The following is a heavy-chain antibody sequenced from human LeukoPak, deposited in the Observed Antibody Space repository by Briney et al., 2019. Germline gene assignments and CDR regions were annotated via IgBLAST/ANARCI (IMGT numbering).Heavy chain of an antibody. CDR2: LYSVGTT. Sequence: GGSLRLSCAASGFTFGSNYMSWVRQAQGKGLQWVSFLYSVGTTYYSDSVKGRFTISRDDSKNTVYLQMNSLTTEDTAVYYCARALYGSGSYFIAWGQGTLVTVSS. CDR3: ARALYGSGSYFIA. CDR1: GFTFGSNY. J-gene: IGHJ4*02. V-gene: IGHV3-66*02. D-gene: IGHD3-10*01.